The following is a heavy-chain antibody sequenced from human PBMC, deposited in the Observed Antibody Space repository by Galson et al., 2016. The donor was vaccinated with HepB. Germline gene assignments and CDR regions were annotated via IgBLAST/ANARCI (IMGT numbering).Heavy chain of an antibody. Sequence: SLRLSCAASGFTFSNYAMSWVRQAPGKGLEWVSAISGSGGSPYYADSVKGRFTISIDNSKNTLYLQMNSLRVEDTALYYCAKDTRSGFYIRWFDPWGQGTLVTVSS. J-gene: IGHJ5*02. CDR3: AKDTRSGFYIRWFDP. V-gene: IGHV3-23*01. D-gene: IGHD3-3*01. CDR1: GFTFSNYA. CDR2: ISGSGGSP.